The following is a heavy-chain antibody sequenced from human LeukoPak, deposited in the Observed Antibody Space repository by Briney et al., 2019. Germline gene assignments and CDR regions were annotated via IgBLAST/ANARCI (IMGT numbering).Heavy chain of an antibody. V-gene: IGHV1-18*01. D-gene: IGHD6-19*01. J-gene: IGHJ4*02. CDR2: ISAYNGNT. CDR3: ARDGTRVAVAGKGLAY. CDR1: GGTFSSYG. Sequence: ASVKVSCKASGGTFSSYGISWVRQAPGQGLEWMGWISAYNGNTNYAQKLQGRVTMTTDTSTSTAYMELRSLRSDDTAVYYCARDGTRVAVAGKGLAYWGQGTLVTVSS.